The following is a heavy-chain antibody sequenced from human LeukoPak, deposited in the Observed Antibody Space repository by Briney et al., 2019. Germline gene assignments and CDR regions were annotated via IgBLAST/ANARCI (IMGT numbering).Heavy chain of an antibody. V-gene: IGHV4-4*02. CDR2: IYHSGST. Sequence: SETLSLTCAVSGGSISSCNWWGWVRQPPGKGLEWIGEIYHSGSTNYKPSLKSRVTISVDTSKNQFSLKLHPVTAADTAVYYCAGDSFYSYDMGVWGKRATVTVSS. CDR3: AGDSFYSYDMGV. CDR1: GGSISSCNW. D-gene: IGHD5/OR15-5a*01. J-gene: IGHJ6*03.